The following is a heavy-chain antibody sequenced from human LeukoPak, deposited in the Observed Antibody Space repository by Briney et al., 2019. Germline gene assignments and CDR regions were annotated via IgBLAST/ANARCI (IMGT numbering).Heavy chain of an antibody. J-gene: IGHJ4*02. D-gene: IGHD3-22*01. CDR2: IYYSGST. CDR1: GGSISSYY. CDR3: AKGYDSSGYAY. Sequence: SETLSLTCTVSGGSISSYYWSWIRQPPGKGLEWIGYIYYSGSTNYNPSLKSRVTISVDTSKNQFSLKLSSVTAADTAVYYCAKGYDSSGYAYWGQGTLVTVSS. V-gene: IGHV4-59*01.